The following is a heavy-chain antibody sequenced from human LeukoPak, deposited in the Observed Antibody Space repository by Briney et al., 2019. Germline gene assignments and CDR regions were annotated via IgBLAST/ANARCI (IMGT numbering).Heavy chain of an antibody. J-gene: IGHJ5*02. CDR1: GGSFSGYY. Sequence: SETLSPTCAVYGGSFSGYYWSWIRQPPGKGLEWIGEINHSGSTNYNPSLKSRVTISVDTSKNQFSLKLSSVTAADTAVYYCARGKNLSSGYYYRYNWFDPWGQGTLVTVSS. CDR2: INHSGST. V-gene: IGHV4-34*01. D-gene: IGHD3-22*01. CDR3: ARGKNLSSGYYYRYNWFDP.